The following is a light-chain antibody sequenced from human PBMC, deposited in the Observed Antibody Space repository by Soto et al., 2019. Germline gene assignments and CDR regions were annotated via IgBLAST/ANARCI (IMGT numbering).Light chain of an antibody. V-gene: IGKV3-11*01. CDR3: QHRSNWRGPWT. Sequence: EIVLTQSPATLSSSPGERVTLSCRASQNIGIYLAWYRQKPGQAPRLLIYGASNRATGIPARFSGSGSGTDFTPTITSLEPEDFAVFYCQHRSNWRGPWTFGQGTKVEIK. CDR2: GAS. CDR1: QNIGIY. J-gene: IGKJ1*01.